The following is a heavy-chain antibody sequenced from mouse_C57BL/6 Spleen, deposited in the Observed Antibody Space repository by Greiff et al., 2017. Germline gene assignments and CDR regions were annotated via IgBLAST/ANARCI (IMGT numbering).Heavy chain of an antibody. D-gene: IGHD2-2*01. Sequence: DVQLQESEGGLVQPGSSMKLSCTASGFTFSDYYMAWVRQVPEKGLEWVANINYDGSSTYYLDSLKSRFIISRDNAKNILYLQMSSLKSEDTATYYCARDGYYYAMDYWGQGTSVTVSS. CDR2: INYDGSST. V-gene: IGHV5-16*01. CDR3: ARDGYYYAMDY. J-gene: IGHJ4*01. CDR1: GFTFSDYY.